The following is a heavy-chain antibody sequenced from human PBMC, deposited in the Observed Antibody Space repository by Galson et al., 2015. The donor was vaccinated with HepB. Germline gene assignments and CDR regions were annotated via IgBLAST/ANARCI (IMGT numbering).Heavy chain of an antibody. CDR1: GYTFINYY. CDR2: INPSDGRS. Sequence: SMKVSCKASGYTFINYYIHWVRQAPGQGLEWMGFINPSDGRSTYAQKIQGRVTMTRDTSTSTVYMELSSLRSEDTAVYYCARVPYKTARPEGMDYYYAMDVWGQGTTVTVSS. J-gene: IGHJ6*02. CDR3: ARVPYKTARPEGMDYYYAMDV. D-gene: IGHD6-6*01. V-gene: IGHV1-46*01.